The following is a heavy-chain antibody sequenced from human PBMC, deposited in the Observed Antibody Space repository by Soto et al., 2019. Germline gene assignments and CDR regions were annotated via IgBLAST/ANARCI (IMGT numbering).Heavy chain of an antibody. D-gene: IGHD5-12*01. CDR3: ATSYSGYDYHYYSGMDV. Sequence: SVKVSCKASGGTFSSYAISWVRQAPGQGLEWMGGIIPIFGTANYAQKFQGRVTITADESTSTAYMELSSLRSEDTAVYYCATSYSGYDYHYYSGMDVWGQGNTVTVSS. J-gene: IGHJ6*02. CDR1: GGTFSSYA. CDR2: IIPIFGTA. V-gene: IGHV1-69*13.